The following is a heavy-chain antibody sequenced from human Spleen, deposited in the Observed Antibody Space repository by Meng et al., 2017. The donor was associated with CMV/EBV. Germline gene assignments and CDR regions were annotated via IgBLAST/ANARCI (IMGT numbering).Heavy chain of an antibody. V-gene: IGHV4-61*08. J-gene: IGHJ4*02. Sequence: SETLSLTCTVSGGSVSSGGYYWSWIRQPPGKGLEWIGYIYYSGSTNYNPSFKSRVTMSVDTSKNQFSLKLSSVTAADKAVYYCARVWLQLKIIDYWGQGTLVTVSS. D-gene: IGHD5-24*01. CDR2: IYYSGST. CDR3: ARVWLQLKIIDY. CDR1: GGSVSSGGYY.